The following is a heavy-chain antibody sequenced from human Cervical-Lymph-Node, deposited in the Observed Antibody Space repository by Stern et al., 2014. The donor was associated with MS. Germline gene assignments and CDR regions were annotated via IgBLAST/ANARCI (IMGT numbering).Heavy chain of an antibody. Sequence: EMQLVESGGGLVKPGGSLRLSCAASGFTFSSYSMNWVRQAPGKGLEWVSSIRSSSSYIYYADSVKGRFTISRDNAKNSLYLQMNSLRAEDTAVYYCARDKVGATFPDEYYYYYGMDVWGQGTTVTVSS. V-gene: IGHV3-21*01. CDR2: IRSSSSYI. CDR3: ARDKVGATFPDEYYYYYGMDV. J-gene: IGHJ6*02. CDR1: GFTFSSYS. D-gene: IGHD1-26*01.